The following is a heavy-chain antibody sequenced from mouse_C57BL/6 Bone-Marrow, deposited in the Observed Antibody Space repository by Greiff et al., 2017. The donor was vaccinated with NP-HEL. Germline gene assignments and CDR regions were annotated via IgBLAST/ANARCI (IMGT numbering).Heavy chain of an antibody. D-gene: IGHD1-1*01. CDR1: GYTFTSSL. V-gene: IGHV1-69*01. CDR3: ARYYYGSSYAMDY. CDR2: IDPSDSYT. Sequence: VHLQQPVPVLVLPFASVTLSCTSSGYTFTSSLLHLLLPRPGPGLEWICEIDPSDSYTNYNPNFKGQSTLTVDKSSSTAYMQLSSLTSEDSAVYYCARYYYGSSYAMDYWGQGTSVTVSS. J-gene: IGHJ4*01.